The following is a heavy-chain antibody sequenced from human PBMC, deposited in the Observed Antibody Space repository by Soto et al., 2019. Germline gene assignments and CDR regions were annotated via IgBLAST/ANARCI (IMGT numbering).Heavy chain of an antibody. CDR2: FDPEDGET. J-gene: IGHJ4*02. D-gene: IGHD3-22*01. V-gene: IGHV1-24*01. Sequence: ASVKVSCKVSGYTLTELSMHWVRQAPGKGFEWVVGFDPEDGETIYAQKFQGRVTMTEDTSTDTAYMELSSLRSEDTAVYYCATTQRRYLYYYGSSGYSSNSDYWDQGSMGT. CDR1: GYTLTELS. CDR3: ATTQRRYLYYYGSSGYSSNSDY.